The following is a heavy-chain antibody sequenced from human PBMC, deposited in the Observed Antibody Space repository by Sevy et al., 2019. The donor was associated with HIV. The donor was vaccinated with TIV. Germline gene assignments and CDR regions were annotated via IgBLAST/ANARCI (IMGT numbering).Heavy chain of an antibody. V-gene: IGHV3-23*01. CDR1: GFIFSNFA. CDR3: AKGPYSGYDSNYFAS. J-gene: IGHJ4*02. Sequence: LSLTCAASGFIFSNFAMSWVRQAPGKGLEWVSGISVNGGSTYYADSVRGRFTISRDNSKNTLYLQMNSLRAEDTAVYYCAKGPYSGYDSNYFASWGQGTLVTVSS. CDR2: ISVNGGST. D-gene: IGHD5-12*01.